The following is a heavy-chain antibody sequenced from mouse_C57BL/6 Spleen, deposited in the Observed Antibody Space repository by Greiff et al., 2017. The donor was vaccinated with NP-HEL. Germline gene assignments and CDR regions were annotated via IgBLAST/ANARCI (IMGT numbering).Heavy chain of an antibody. J-gene: IGHJ3*01. CDR1: GFTFSDYG. CDR3: ASWGSTMIHDARAWFAY. V-gene: IGHV5-17*01. Sequence: EVKLMESGGGLVKPGGSLKLSCAASGFTFSDYGMHWVRQAPEKGLEWVAYISSGSSTIYYADTVKGRFTISRDNAKNTLFLQMTSLRSEDTAMYYCASWGSTMIHDARAWFAYWGQGTLVTVSA. CDR2: ISSGSSTI. D-gene: IGHD2-4*01.